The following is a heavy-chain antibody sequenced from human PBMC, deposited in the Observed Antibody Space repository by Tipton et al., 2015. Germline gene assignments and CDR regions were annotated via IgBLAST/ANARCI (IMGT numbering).Heavy chain of an antibody. Sequence: SLRLSCAASGFSVRGNDMSWVRQAPGQGLEWVSFISTEGTTIYADSVKGRFTISRDTSKNTLYLQMNSLRAEDTAVYYCAKAGLGVGATDFDYWGQGTLVTVSS. D-gene: IGHD1-26*01. J-gene: IGHJ4*02. CDR2: ISTEGTT. CDR1: GFSVRGND. V-gene: IGHV3-53*05. CDR3: AKAGLGVGATDFDY.